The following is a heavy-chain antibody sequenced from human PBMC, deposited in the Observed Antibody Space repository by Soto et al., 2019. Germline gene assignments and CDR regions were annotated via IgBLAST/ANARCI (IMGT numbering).Heavy chain of an antibody. J-gene: IGHJ3*02. CDR3: ASAGLDYYDSSGYSRADAFDI. CDR2: ISGSGGST. CDR1: GFTFSSYA. V-gene: IGHV3-23*01. D-gene: IGHD3-22*01. Sequence: GGSLRLSCAASGFTFSSYAMSWVRQAPGKGLEWVSAISGSGGSTYYADSVKGRFTISRDNSKNTLYLQMNSLRAEDTAVYYCASAGLDYYDSSGYSRADAFDIWGQGTMVTVSS.